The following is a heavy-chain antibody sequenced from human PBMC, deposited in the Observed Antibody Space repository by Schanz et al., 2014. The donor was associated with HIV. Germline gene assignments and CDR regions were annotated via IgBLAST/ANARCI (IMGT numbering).Heavy chain of an antibody. CDR2: ISYDGSKQ. CDR3: AKVARWDYYGMDV. CDR1: GFPFSGFG. Sequence: QVQLVESGGGVVQPGTSLRLSCAASGFPFSGFGIHWVRQAPGKGLDWVAVISYDGSKQYYADSVKGRFTISRDNSKNTLYLQMNSLRTEDTAVYYCAKVARWDYYGMDVWGQGTTVTVS. J-gene: IGHJ6*02. V-gene: IGHV3-30*18.